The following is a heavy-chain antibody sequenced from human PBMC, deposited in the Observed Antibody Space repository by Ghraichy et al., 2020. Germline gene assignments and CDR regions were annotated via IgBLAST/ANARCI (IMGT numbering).Heavy chain of an antibody. CDR3: ARVYSNYPYYFDY. J-gene: IGHJ4*02. CDR2: IYHSGST. V-gene: IGHV4-30-2*01. CDR1: GGSISSGGYS. D-gene: IGHD4-11*01. Sequence: SETLTLTCAVSGGSISSGGYSWSWIRQPPGKGLEWIGYIYHSGSTYYSPSLKSRVTISVDRSKNQFSLKLSSVTAADTAVYYCARVYSNYPYYFDYWGQGTLVTVSS.